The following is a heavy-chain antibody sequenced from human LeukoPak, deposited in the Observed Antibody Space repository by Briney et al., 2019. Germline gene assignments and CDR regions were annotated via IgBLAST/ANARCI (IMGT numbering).Heavy chain of an antibody. CDR3: ARGARSGSYDYMDV. V-gene: IGHV3-48*03. D-gene: IGHD1-26*01. CDR2: IGTSGVTT. Sequence: GGSLRLSCAASGFTFSGYEMNWVRQAPGKGLEWVSYIGTSGVTTVYADPVKGRFTISRDNARNSLYLQMNDLRIEDTAVYYCARGARSGSYDYMDVWGKGTTVTVS. J-gene: IGHJ6*03. CDR1: GFTFSGYE.